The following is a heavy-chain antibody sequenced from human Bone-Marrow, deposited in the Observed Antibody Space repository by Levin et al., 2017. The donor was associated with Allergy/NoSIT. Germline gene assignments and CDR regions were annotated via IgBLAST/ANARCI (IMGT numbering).Heavy chain of an antibody. Sequence: SETLSLTCTVSGGSVSIYTYYWSWIRQPPGTGLEWIGYIYYTGTTNYNPSLKSRVSISVDTSKNQLSLRLTSVTAADTAVYYCARVDDSTGYLWYFDLWGRGTLVTVSS. D-gene: IGHD3-22*01. J-gene: IGHJ2*01. CDR2: IYYTGTT. V-gene: IGHV4-61*01. CDR1: GGSVSIYTYY. CDR3: ARVDDSTGYLWYFDL.